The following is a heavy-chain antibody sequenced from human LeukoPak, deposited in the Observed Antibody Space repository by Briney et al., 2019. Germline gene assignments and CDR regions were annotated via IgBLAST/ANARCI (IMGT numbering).Heavy chain of an antibody. CDR3: ASGPEEGQLDY. V-gene: IGHV4-34*01. J-gene: IGHJ4*02. Sequence: SETLSLTCAVYGGSFSGYYWSWIRQPPGKGLEWIGEINHSGSTNYNPSLKSRVTISVDTSKNQFSLKLSSVTAADTAVYYCASGPEEGQLDYWGKGTLVTVSS. CDR1: GGSFSGYY. CDR2: INHSGST.